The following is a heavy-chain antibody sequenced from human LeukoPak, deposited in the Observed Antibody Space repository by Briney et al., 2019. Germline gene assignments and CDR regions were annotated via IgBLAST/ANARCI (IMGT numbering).Heavy chain of an antibody. Sequence: GGSLRLSCAASGFTFSSYAMHWVRQAPGKELEWVAVISYDGSNKYYADSVKGRFTISRDNSKNTLYLQMNSLRAEDTAVYYCAEGLYYYDSSGYYVDYYGMDVWGQGTTVTVSS. CDR2: ISYDGSNK. V-gene: IGHV3-30-3*02. CDR3: AEGLYYYDSSGYYVDYYGMDV. J-gene: IGHJ6*02. CDR1: GFTFSSYA. D-gene: IGHD3-22*01.